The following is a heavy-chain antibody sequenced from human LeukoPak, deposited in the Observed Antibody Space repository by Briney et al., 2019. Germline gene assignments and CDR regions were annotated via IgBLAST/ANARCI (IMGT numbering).Heavy chain of an antibody. CDR3: AKGDDFWSDKQPFDY. D-gene: IGHD3-3*01. Sequence: GGSLRLSCAASGFTFSSYWMHWVRHAPGKGLEWVSAISGSGGSTYYADSVKGRFTISRDNSKNTLYLQMNSLSAEDTAVYYCAKGDDFWSDKQPFDYWGQGTLVTVSS. CDR1: GFTFSSYW. J-gene: IGHJ4*02. CDR2: ISGSGGST. V-gene: IGHV3-23*01.